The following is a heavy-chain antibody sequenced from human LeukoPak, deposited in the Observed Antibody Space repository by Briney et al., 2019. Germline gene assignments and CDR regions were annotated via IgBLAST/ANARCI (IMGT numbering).Heavy chain of an antibody. J-gene: IGHJ4*02. CDR3: ARAALAYYYDSSGYSYYFDY. D-gene: IGHD3-22*01. CDR2: IYYSGST. CDR1: GGSISSYY. Sequence: SGTLSLTCTVSGGSISSYYWSWIRQPPGKGLEWIGYIYYSGSTNYNPSLKSRVTISVDTSKNQFSLKLSSVTAADTAVYYCARAALAYYYDSSGYSYYFDYWGQGTLVTVSS. V-gene: IGHV4-59*01.